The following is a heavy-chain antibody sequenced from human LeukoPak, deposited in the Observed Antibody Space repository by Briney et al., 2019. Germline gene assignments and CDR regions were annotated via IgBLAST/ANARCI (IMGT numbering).Heavy chain of an antibody. Sequence: TGGSRRLSGAASGFTFSSYSMNWVRQAPGKGLEWVSYISSSSSTIYYADSVKGRFTISRDNAKNSLYLQMNSLRAEDTAVYYCARGGRILSDYWGQGTLVTVSS. D-gene: IGHD2/OR15-2a*01. V-gene: IGHV3-48*01. CDR2: ISSSSSTI. CDR1: GFTFSSYS. CDR3: ARGGRILSDY. J-gene: IGHJ4*02.